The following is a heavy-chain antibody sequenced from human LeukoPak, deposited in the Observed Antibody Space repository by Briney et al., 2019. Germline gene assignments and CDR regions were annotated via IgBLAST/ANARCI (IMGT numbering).Heavy chain of an antibody. J-gene: IGHJ4*02. V-gene: IGHV3-48*03. CDR1: GFTFSSYE. D-gene: IGHD1/OR15-1a*01. Sequence: GGSLRLSCAASGFTFSSYEMNWVRQAPGKGLEWVSYISSSGSTIYYADSVKGRFTISRDNAKNSLYLQMNSLRAEDTAVYYCARDPPRAPNNAFDYWGQGTLVTVSS. CDR2: ISSSGSTI. CDR3: ARDPPRAPNNAFDY.